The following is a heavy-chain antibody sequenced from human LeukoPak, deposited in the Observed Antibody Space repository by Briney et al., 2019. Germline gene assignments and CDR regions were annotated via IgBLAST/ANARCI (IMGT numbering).Heavy chain of an antibody. D-gene: IGHD3-10*01. V-gene: IGHV4-59*01. Sequence: SETLSLSCTVSGGSITIYYWSWIRQPPGKGLEWIWYIYYSRSTTYNPSLKSRVTISVDTSKNQFSLKMSSVTAANTAVYYCAREGNYYGSGSHIAGFDYWGQGTLVTVSS. CDR2: IYYSRST. CDR1: GGSITIYY. J-gene: IGHJ4*02. CDR3: AREGNYYGSGSHIAGFDY.